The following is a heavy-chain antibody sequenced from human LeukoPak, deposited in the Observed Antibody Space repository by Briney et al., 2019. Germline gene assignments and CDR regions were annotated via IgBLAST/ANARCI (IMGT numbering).Heavy chain of an antibody. V-gene: IGHV3-9*01. J-gene: IGHJ4*02. CDR3: AKRSAAAGMDY. Sequence: GRSLRLSCAASGFTFDDYAMHWVRQAPGKGLEWVSGISWNSGSIGYADSVKGRFTISRDNAKNTLYLQMNSLRAEDTAVYYCAKRSAAAGMDYWGQGTLVTVSS. CDR1: GFTFDDYA. CDR2: ISWNSGSI. D-gene: IGHD6-13*01.